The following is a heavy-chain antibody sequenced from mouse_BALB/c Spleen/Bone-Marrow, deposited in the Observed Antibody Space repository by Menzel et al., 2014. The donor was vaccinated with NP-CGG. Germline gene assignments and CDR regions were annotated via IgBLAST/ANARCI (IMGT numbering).Heavy chain of an antibody. CDR2: IWPGGST. Sequence: QVQLKQSGPGLVAPSQSLSITCTVSGFSLNSFGVHWVRQPPGKGLEWLGVIWPGGSTNYNPALMSRLSISKDNSKSQVFLKMNSPQTDDTAMYYCAREGTFYYALDYWGQGTSVTVSS. J-gene: IGHJ4*01. CDR3: AREGTFYYALDY. V-gene: IGHV2-9*02. CDR1: GFSLNSFG.